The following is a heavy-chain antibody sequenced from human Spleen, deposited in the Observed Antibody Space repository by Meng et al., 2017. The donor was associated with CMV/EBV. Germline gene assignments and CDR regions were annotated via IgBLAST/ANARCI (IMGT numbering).Heavy chain of an antibody. CDR2: INNSGGTI. Sequence: GGSLRLSCAASGFTFSSFEMNWVRQAPGKGLQWISYINNSGGTIYYADPVKGRFTISRDNAKNSLYLQMNSLRAEDTAVYYCAFLGTYFDYWGQGALVTVSS. J-gene: IGHJ4*02. V-gene: IGHV3-48*03. D-gene: IGHD7-27*01. CDR1: GFTFSSFE. CDR3: AFLGTYFDY.